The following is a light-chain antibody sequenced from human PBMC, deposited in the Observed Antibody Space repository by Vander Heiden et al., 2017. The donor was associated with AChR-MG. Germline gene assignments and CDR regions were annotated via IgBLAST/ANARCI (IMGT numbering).Light chain of an antibody. CDR1: QGISSY. CDR2: AAS. CDR3: QQDDSYPQT. Sequence: AIRMTQSPSSLSASTGDRVTITCRVSQGISSYLAWYQQKPGKAPKLLIYAASTLQSGVPSRFSGSGSGTDFTLTISCLQSEDFATYYCQQDDSYPQTFGQRTKVEIK. V-gene: IGKV1-8*01. J-gene: IGKJ1*01.